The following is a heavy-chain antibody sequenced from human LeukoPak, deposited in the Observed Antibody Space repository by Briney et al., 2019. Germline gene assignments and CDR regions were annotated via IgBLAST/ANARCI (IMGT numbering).Heavy chain of an antibody. CDR1: GGSISSGDYY. CDR2: IYYSGST. D-gene: IGHD5-18*01. V-gene: IGHV4-30-4*01. J-gene: IGHJ5*02. CDR3: ARDLRWDNTAMVSNWFDP. Sequence: PSQTLSLTCTVSGGSISSGDYYWSWIRQPPGKGLEWIGYIYYSGSTYYNPSLKSRVTISVDTSKNQFSLKLSSVTAADMAVYYCARDLRWDNTAMVSNWFDPWGQGTLVTVSS.